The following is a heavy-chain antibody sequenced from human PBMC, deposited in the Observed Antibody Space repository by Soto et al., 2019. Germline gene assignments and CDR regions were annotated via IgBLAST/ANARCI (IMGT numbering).Heavy chain of an antibody. CDR3: AKVYSSGWYPDYYFAY. D-gene: IGHD6-19*01. CDR1: GFTFSSYG. J-gene: IGHJ4*02. CDR2: ISYDGSNK. Sequence: GGSLRLSCAASGFTFSSYGMHWVRQAPGKGLEWVAVISYDGSNKYYADSVKGRFTISRDNSKNTLYLQMNSLRAEDTAVYYCAKVYSSGWYPDYYFAYWGQGTLVTVSS. V-gene: IGHV3-30*18.